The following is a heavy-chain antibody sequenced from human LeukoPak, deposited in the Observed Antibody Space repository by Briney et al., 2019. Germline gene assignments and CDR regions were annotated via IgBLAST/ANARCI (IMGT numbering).Heavy chain of an antibody. CDR3: ARAGSPTAFGNSFDP. J-gene: IGHJ5*02. Sequence: SETLSLTCAVSGGSISSGGYSWSWVRQPPGKGLEWIGYIYHSGSTYYNPSLKSRVTISVDRSKNQFPLKLSSVTAADTAVYYCARAGSPTAFGNSFDPWGQGTLVTVSS. V-gene: IGHV4-30-2*01. CDR2: IYHSGST. CDR1: GGSISSGGYS. D-gene: IGHD4-17*01.